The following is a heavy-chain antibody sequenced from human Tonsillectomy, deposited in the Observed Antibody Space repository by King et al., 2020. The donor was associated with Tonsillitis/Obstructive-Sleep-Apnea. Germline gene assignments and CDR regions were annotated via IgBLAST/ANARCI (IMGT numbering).Heavy chain of an antibody. CDR2: INWNGENI. Sequence: VQLVESGGGVARPGGSLRLSCAVSGFTFDDYGMAWVRQAPGKGLEWVSGINWNGENIVYADSVKGRFTISRDNAKNSLYLHMRNLRAEDTAFYYCARGSSSGLMLTFDCWGQGTLVTVSS. D-gene: IGHD4/OR15-4a*01. CDR1: GFTFDDYG. CDR3: ARGSSSGLMLTFDC. J-gene: IGHJ4*02. V-gene: IGHV3-20*04.